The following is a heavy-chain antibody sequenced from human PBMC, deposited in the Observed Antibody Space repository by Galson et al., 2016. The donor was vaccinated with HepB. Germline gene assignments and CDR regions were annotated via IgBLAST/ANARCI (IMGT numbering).Heavy chain of an antibody. D-gene: IGHD6-19*01. CDR3: AKDITVAGIGWLDP. Sequence: SLRLSCAASGFTFDDYAMHWVRQAPGKGLEWVSGISWNSGRIGYADSVKGRFTISSDNAKNPLYLQMTSRKPGDPACYYWAKDITVAGIGWLDPWGQGTLVTVSS. CDR1: GFTFDDYA. CDR2: ISWNSGRI. J-gene: IGHJ5*02. V-gene: IGHV3-9*01.